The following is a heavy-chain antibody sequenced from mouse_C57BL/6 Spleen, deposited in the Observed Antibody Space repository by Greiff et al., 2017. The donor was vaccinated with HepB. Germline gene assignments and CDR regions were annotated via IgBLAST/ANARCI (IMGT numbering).Heavy chain of an antibody. CDR1: GFTFSDYG. CDR3: AREGDYYGSSPLAY. CDR2: ISNLAYSI. J-gene: IGHJ3*01. V-gene: IGHV5-15*01. Sequence: VQLKESGGGLVQPGGSLKLSCAASGFTFSDYGMAWVRQAPRKGPEWVAFISNLAYSIYYADTVTGRFTISRENAKNTLYLEMSSLRSEDTAMYYCAREGDYYGSSPLAYWGQGTLVTVSA. D-gene: IGHD1-1*01.